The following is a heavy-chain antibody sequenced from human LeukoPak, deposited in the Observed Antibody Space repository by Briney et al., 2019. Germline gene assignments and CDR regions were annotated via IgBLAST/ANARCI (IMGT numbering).Heavy chain of an antibody. Sequence: SETLSLTCTVSGGSISSGRYYWSWIRQHPGKGLEWIGYIYYSGSTYYNPSLKSRVTISVDTSKNQFSLKLSSVTAADTAVYYCARGLLFSWCYPWRQGTLVTVSS. CDR3: ARGLLFSWCYP. D-gene: IGHD2-21*02. CDR2: IYYSGST. J-gene: IGHJ5*02. CDR1: GGSISSGRYY. V-gene: IGHV4-31*03.